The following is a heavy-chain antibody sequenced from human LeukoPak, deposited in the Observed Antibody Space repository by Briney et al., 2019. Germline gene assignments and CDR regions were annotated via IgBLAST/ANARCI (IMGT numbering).Heavy chain of an antibody. Sequence: SETLSLTCTVSGGSISSGSYYWSWIRQPAGKGLEWIGRIYTSGSTNYNPSLKSRVTISVDTSKNQFSLKLSSVTAADTAVYYCARRIRAVAEKYYMDVWGKGTTVTISS. CDR2: IYTSGST. CDR3: ARRIRAVAEKYYMDV. D-gene: IGHD6-19*01. CDR1: GGSISSGSYY. V-gene: IGHV4-61*02. J-gene: IGHJ6*03.